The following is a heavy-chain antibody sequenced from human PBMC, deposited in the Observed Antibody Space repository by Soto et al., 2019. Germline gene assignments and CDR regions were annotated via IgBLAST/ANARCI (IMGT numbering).Heavy chain of an antibody. D-gene: IGHD6-13*01. CDR3: ARDSGQQLVNYYYYYGMDV. V-gene: IGHV1-18*01. Sequence: ALVKVSCKASGHTFTSYDINWVRQATGQGLEWMGWISAYNGNTNYAQKQQSRVTMTTDTSTSTANKELRSLRSDDTAVYCCARDSGQQLVNYYYYYGMDVWGQGTTVTVSS. CDR1: GHTFTSYD. CDR2: ISAYNGNT. J-gene: IGHJ6*02.